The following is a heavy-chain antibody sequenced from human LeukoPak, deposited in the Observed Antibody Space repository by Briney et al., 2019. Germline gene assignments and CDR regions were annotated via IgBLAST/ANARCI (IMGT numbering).Heavy chain of an antibody. CDR3: ARGGSSSLGSFDY. D-gene: IGHD6-13*01. V-gene: IGHV1-69*13. J-gene: IGHJ4*02. CDR2: IIPIFGTA. CDR1: GGTFSSYA. Sequence: EASVKVSCKASGGTFSSYAISWVRQAPGQGLEWMGGIIPIFGTANYAQKFQGRVTITADESTSTAYMELSSLRSEDTAVYYCARGGSSSLGSFDYWGQGTLVTVSS.